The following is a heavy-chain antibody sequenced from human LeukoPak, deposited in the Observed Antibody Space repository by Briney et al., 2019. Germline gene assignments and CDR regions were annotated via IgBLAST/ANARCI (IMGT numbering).Heavy chain of an antibody. CDR2: ISSSGSTI. CDR3: ARGRKSGFDY. V-gene: IGHV3-48*03. J-gene: IGHJ4*02. Sequence: GSLRLSCAASGFTFSSYEMNWVRQAPGKGLEWVSYISSSGSTIYYADSVKGRFTISRDNAKNSLYLQMNSLRAEDTAVYYCARGRKSGFDYWGQGTLVTVSS. D-gene: IGHD6-25*01. CDR1: GFTFSSYE.